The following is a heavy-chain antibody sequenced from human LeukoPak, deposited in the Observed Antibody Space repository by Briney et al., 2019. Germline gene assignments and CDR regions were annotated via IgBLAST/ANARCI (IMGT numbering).Heavy chain of an antibody. D-gene: IGHD3-22*01. V-gene: IGHV3-9*01. Sequence: PGGSLRLSCAASGFTFDDYAMHWVRQAPGKGLEWVSGISWNSGSIGYADSVKGRFTISRDNSKNTLYLQMNSLRAEDTAVYYCAKDADYYDSSGYLPDAFDIWGQGTMVTASS. CDR1: GFTFDDYA. J-gene: IGHJ3*02. CDR2: ISWNSGSI. CDR3: AKDADYYDSSGYLPDAFDI.